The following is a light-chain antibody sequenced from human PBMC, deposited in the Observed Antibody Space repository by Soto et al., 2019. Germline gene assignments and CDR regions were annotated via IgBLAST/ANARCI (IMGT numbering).Light chain of an antibody. CDR1: QSVSSSY. CDR2: GAS. V-gene: IGKV3-20*01. CDR3: QQYGSSPGIT. Sequence: IVLTQSPATLSLSPGERATLSCRASQSVSSSYLAWYQQKPGQAPRLLIYGASGMATGSPDRFSVSGSETDFTLTISRQEPEDFAVSDYQQYGSSPGITFGQGIWLEVK. J-gene: IGKJ5*01.